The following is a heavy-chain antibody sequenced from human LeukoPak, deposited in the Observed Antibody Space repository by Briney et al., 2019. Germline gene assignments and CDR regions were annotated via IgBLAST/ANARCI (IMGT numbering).Heavy chain of an antibody. CDR3: ARARTDILTEGMFDP. Sequence: SQTLSLTCAISGDSVSSNSAAWNWIRQSPSRGLEWLGRTYYRSKWYNDYAVSVKSRITINPDTSKNQFSLKLSSVTAADTAVYYCARARTDILTEGMFDPWGQGTLVTVSS. CDR1: GDSVSSNSAA. J-gene: IGHJ5*02. V-gene: IGHV6-1*01. CDR2: TYYRSKWYN. D-gene: IGHD3-9*01.